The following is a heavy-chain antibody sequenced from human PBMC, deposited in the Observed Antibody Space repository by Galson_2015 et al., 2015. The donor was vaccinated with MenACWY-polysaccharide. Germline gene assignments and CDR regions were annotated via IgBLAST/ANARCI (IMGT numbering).Heavy chain of an antibody. CDR3: ARDAGGTEDY. D-gene: IGHD2-15*01. J-gene: IGHJ4*02. V-gene: IGHV1-18*04. CDR2: INTYNANT. Sequence: SVKVSCKASGYTFTSYYMHWVRQAPGQGLEWMGWINTYNANTYYAQKVQGRVTVTADTSTSTAYMELRSLRSDDTAVYYCARDAGGTEDYWGQGTLVTVSS. CDR1: GYTFTSYY.